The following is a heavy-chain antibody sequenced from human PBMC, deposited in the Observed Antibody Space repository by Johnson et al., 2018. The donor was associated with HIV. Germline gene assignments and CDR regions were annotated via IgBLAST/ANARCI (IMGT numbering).Heavy chain of an antibody. Sequence: QVHLVESGGGVVQPGRSLRLSCAASGFTFRSYAIHWVRQAPGKGLEWVALTSYDGSNKYSADSVKGRFTISRDNAKNSLYLQMNTLRAEDTALYYCARVVTMIVVDGGIEAFDIWGQGTMVTVSS. J-gene: IGHJ3*02. V-gene: IGHV3-30-3*01. D-gene: IGHD3-22*01. CDR2: TSYDGSNK. CDR1: GFTFRSYA. CDR3: ARVVTMIVVDGGIEAFDI.